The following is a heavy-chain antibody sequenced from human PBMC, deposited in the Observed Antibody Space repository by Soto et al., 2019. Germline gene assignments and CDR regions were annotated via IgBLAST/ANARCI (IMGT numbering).Heavy chain of an antibody. J-gene: IGHJ4*02. CDR2: IIPICATT. CDR1: GGTFISYT. D-gene: IGHD1-1*01. Sequence: QVQLVQSGAEVKKPGSSVKVSCTASGGTFISYTCSWVRQAPGQWLEWMGGIIPICATTKYAQKFEGRVTITADDYTRTAYVVLSSLRCEDTAVYDCATDTGHDMATMSRDYYVACCGQGTVGTVSS. CDR3: ATDTGHDMATMSRDYYVAC. V-gene: IGHV1-69*01.